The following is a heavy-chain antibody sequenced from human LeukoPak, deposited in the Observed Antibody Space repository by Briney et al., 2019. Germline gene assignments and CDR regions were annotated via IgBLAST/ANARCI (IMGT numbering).Heavy chain of an antibody. V-gene: IGHV4-30-4*08. D-gene: IGHD5-18*01. CDR1: GGSISSYY. J-gene: IGHJ3*02. CDR3: ARVDTAMVVVNAFDI. Sequence: SETLSLTCTVSGGSISSYYWSWIRQPPGKGLEWIGYIYYSGSTYYNPSLKSRVTISVDTSKNQFSLKLSSVTSADTAVYYCARVDTAMVVVNAFDIWGQGTMVTVSS. CDR2: IYYSGST.